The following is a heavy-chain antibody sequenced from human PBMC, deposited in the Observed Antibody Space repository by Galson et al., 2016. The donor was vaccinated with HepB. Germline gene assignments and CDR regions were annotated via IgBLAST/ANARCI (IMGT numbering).Heavy chain of an antibody. V-gene: IGHV3-30*18. J-gene: IGHJ3*02. CDR2: ISSDGTNK. Sequence: SLRLSCAASGFTFASYGMHWVRQAPGKGLEWVAVISSDGTNKYYADSVKGRFTISRDNSKNTPYLQMNSLRPEDTALYSCAKERLWIGELLAGRGAFDIWGQGTMVSVSS. CDR3: AKERLWIGELLAGRGAFDI. CDR1: GFTFASYG. D-gene: IGHD3-10*01.